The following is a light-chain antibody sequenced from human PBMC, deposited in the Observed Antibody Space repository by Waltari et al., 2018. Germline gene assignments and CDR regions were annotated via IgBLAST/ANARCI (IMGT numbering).Light chain of an antibody. CDR2: WAS. V-gene: IGKV4-1*01. CDR3: QQYYTTPH. Sequence: DIVMTQSPDSLAVSLGERATIHCKSSQSVLYSSNNKNNLAWYQQKPRQPPKLLIYWASTRESGVPDRFSGSGSGTDFTLTISSLQAEDVAVYYCQQYYTTPHFGGGTKVEIK. J-gene: IGKJ4*01. CDR1: QSVLYSSNNKNN.